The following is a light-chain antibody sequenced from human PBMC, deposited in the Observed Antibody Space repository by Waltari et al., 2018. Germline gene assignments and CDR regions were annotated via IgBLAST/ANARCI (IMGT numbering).Light chain of an antibody. CDR1: SNDVGAYDY. Sequence: QSALTQPRPVHGSPGQSVTISCTGTSNDVGAYDYVPWHQQHPGKAPKLMIYDVSKRPSGVPDRFSASKSGNTASLTISGLQAEDEADYYCCSYTGTYTHWVFGGGTKLTVL. V-gene: IGLV2-11*01. J-gene: IGLJ3*02. CDR3: CSYTGTYTHWV. CDR2: DVS.